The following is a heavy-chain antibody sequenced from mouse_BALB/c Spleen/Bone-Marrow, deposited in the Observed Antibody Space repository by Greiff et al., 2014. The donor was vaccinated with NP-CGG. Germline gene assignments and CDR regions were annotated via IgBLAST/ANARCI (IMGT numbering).Heavy chain of an antibody. CDR1: GYAFTNYL. D-gene: IGHD2-13*01. J-gene: IGHJ3*01. CDR2: INTGSGGT. CDR3: ARRDYSFAY. Sequence: QVQLQQPGAELVRPGTSVKVSCKASGYAFTNYLIEWVKQRPGQGLEWIGVINTGSGGTNYNEKFKGKATLTADKSSSTAYMQLSSLTSDDSAVYFCARRDYSFAYWGQGTLVTVSA. V-gene: IGHV1-54*01.